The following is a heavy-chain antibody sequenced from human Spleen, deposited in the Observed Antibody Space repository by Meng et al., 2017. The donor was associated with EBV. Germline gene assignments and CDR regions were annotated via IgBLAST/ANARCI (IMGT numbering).Heavy chain of an antibody. Sequence: QVQLQGSGPGLVKPSGTLSLTCAVSGGSITSANWWTWVRQPPGKGLEWIGEIFHSGSTNYNPSLKSRVTMSVDKSKNQFSLNLRSVTAADTAVYYCAILWAPVDYWGQGALVTVSS. J-gene: IGHJ4*02. CDR1: GGSITSANW. CDR2: IFHSGST. V-gene: IGHV4-4*02. CDR3: AILWAPVDY. D-gene: IGHD3-16*01.